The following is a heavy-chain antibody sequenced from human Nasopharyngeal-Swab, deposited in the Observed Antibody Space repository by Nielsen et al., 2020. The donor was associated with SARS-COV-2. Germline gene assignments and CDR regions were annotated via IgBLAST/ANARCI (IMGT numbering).Heavy chain of an antibody. CDR2: ISGSGGST. CDR1: GFTFSSYA. CDR3: AIWATTYYGNWFDP. Sequence: GESLKISCAASGFTFSSYAMSWVRQAPGKGLGWVSAISGSGGSTYYADPVKGQFTISRDNSKNTLYLQMNSLRAEDTAVYYCAIWATTYYGNWFDPWGQGTLVTVSS. J-gene: IGHJ5*02. D-gene: IGHD2/OR15-2a*01. V-gene: IGHV3-23*01.